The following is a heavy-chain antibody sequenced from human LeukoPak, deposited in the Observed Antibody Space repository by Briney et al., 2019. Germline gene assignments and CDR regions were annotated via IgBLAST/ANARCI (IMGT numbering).Heavy chain of an antibody. J-gene: IGHJ6*03. D-gene: IGHD4-11*01. CDR3: ARAGETTVTTVYYYMDV. Sequence: SETLSLTCTVSGGSISSYYWSWIRQPPGKGLEWIGYIYTSGSTNYNPSLKSRVTISVDTSKNQFSLKLSSVTAADTAVYYCARAGETTVTTVYYYMDVWGKGTTVTVSS. CDR2: IYTSGST. V-gene: IGHV4-4*09. CDR1: GGSISSYY.